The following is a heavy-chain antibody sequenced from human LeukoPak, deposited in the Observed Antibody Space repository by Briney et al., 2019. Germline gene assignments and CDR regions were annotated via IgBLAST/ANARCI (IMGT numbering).Heavy chain of an antibody. Sequence: GGSLRLSCAASGFTFSSYAMAWVPQGPGKGLEWVSAITGSGGTTYYADSVKGRFTIPRDNPKNILYLQMNSLRAEDTAMYYGARATTYDILTGYFDYWGQGTLVTVSS. CDR3: ARATTYDILTGYFDY. CDR2: ITGSGGTT. CDR1: GFTFSSYA. V-gene: IGHV3-23*01. D-gene: IGHD3-9*01. J-gene: IGHJ4*02.